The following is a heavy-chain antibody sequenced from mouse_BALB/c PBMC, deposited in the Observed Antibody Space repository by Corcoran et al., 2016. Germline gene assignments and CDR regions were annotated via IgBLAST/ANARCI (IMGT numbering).Heavy chain of an antibody. CDR1: GYTFSSYW. D-gene: IGHD4-1*01. CDR2: ILPGSGST. V-gene: IGHV1-9*01. Sequence: QVQLQQSGAELMKPGASVKISCKATGYTFSSYWIEWVKQRPGHGLEWIGEILPGSGSTNYNEKFKGKATFPADTSSTTAYMQLSSLTSEDSAVYYCARTGTVYWYFDVWGAGTTVTVSS. J-gene: IGHJ1*01. CDR3: ARTGTVYWYFDV.